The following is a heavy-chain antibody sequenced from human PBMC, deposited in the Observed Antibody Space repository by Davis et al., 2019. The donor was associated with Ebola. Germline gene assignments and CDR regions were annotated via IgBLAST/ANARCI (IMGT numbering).Heavy chain of an antibody. V-gene: IGHV3-21*01. Sequence: PGGSLRLSCAASGFTFSSYSMNWVRQAPGKGLEWVSSISSSSSYIYYADSVKGRFTISSDNAKNSLYLQMNSLRAEDTAVYYCARDPRVELWFGEPTHPGDYWGQGTLATVSS. D-gene: IGHD3-10*01. CDR3: ARDPRVELWFGEPTHPGDY. J-gene: IGHJ4*02. CDR1: GFTFSSYS. CDR2: ISSSSSYI.